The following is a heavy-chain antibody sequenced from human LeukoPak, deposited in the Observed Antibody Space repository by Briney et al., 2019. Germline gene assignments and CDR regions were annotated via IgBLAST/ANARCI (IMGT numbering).Heavy chain of an antibody. Sequence: GRSLRLSCAASGFTFDDYAMHWVRQAPGKGLEWVSGISWNSGSIGYADSVKGRFTISRDNAKNSLYLQMNSLRAEDTALYYCAKASTYYYDSSGYYFDYWGQGTLVTVSS. CDR3: AKASTYYYDSSGYYFDY. CDR2: ISWNSGSI. CDR1: GFTFDDYA. V-gene: IGHV3-9*01. D-gene: IGHD3-22*01. J-gene: IGHJ4*02.